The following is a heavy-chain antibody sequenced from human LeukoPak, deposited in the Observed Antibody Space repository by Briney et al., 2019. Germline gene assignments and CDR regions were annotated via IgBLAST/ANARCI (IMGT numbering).Heavy chain of an antibody. CDR2: IYTSGST. V-gene: IGHV4-4*07. Sequence: SETLSLTCTVSGGSISSYYWSWIRQPAGKGLEWIGRIYTSGSTNYNPSPKSRVTMSVDTSKNQFSLKLSSVTAADTAVYYCARVQRYYGSGSTYYYGMDVWGQGTTVTVSS. D-gene: IGHD3-10*01. J-gene: IGHJ6*02. CDR1: GGSISSYY. CDR3: ARVQRYYGSGSTYYYGMDV.